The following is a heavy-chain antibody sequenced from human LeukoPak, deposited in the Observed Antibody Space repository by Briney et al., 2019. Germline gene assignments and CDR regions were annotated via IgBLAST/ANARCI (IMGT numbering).Heavy chain of an antibody. CDR1: GFSLSTSGVG. V-gene: IGHV2-5*02. CDR2: IYWDDGK. J-gene: IGHJ4*02. CDR3: AHRGGIPGYYYFDY. Sequence: SGPTLVNPTQTLTLTCTFSGFSLSTSGVGVGWIRQPPGKALEWLVIIYWDDGKRYSPSLKSRLTITKDTSKTQVVLTMTNMDPVDTATYYCAHRGGIPGYYYFDYWGQGTLVTVSS. D-gene: IGHD2-2*03.